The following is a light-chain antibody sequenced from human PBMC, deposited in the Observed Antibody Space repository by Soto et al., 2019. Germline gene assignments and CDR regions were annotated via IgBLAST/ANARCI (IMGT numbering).Light chain of an antibody. CDR1: GSDVGGYDY. V-gene: IGLV2-14*03. CDR2: VVT. J-gene: IGLJ1*01. Sequence: QSALTQPASVSGSPGQSITISCTGTGSDVGGYDYVSWYQQYPGKAPKLVIYVVTNRPSGVSNRFSGSKSGNTAALIIFGLQAEDEADYYCCSYTSSGTYVFGTGTKVTVL. CDR3: CSYTSSGTYV.